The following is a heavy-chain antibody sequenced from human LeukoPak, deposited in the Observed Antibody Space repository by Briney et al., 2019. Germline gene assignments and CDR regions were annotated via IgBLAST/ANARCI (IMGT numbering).Heavy chain of an antibody. J-gene: IGHJ4*02. V-gene: IGHV4-38-2*01. CDR3: ARSGYCSGGSCYPEDYFDY. Sequence: NASETLSLTCAASGYSISSGYYWGWIRQPPGKGLEWIGIIYHSGSTYYNPSLKSRVTISVDTSKNQFSLKLSSVTAADTAVYYCARSGYCSGGSCYPEDYFDYWGQGTLVSVSS. CDR1: GYSISSGYY. CDR2: IYHSGST. D-gene: IGHD2-15*01.